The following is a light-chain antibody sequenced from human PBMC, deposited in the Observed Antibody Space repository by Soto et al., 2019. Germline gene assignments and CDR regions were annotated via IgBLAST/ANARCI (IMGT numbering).Light chain of an antibody. CDR3: QQYNNWPRT. J-gene: IGKJ1*01. CDR1: QSISDT. Sequence: EIVMTQSPATLSVSPGGRATLSCRASQSISDTLAWYQQKPGQAPRLLIHGASTRATGSPGRFSGSGSGTDFTLTISSLQSEDFAVYYCQQYNNWPRTFGQGTKV. V-gene: IGKV3-15*01. CDR2: GAS.